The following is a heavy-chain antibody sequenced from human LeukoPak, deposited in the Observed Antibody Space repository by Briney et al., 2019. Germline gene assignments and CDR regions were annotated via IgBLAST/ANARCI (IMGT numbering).Heavy chain of an antibody. V-gene: IGHV3-23*01. CDR1: GFTFSTYA. J-gene: IGHJ5*02. Sequence: GGSLRLSCAASGFTFSTYAMSWVRQAPGKGLEWVSAVRGSGSDTYYADSVKGRFTISRDNSKNTLHLQMNSLRAEDTAVYYCARDFCDHWGQGTLVTVSS. CDR2: VRGSGSDT. CDR3: ARDFCDH. D-gene: IGHD3-3*01.